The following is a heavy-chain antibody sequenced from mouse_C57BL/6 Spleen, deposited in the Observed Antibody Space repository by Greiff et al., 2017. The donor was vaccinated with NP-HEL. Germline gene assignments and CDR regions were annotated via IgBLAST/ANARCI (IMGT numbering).Heavy chain of an antibody. J-gene: IGHJ2*01. CDR3: ARRGYGNHY. CDR2: IDPSDSYT. CDR1: GYTFTSYW. V-gene: IGHV1-50*01. D-gene: IGHD2-10*02. Sequence: VKLQQPGAELVKPGASVKLSCKASGYTFTSYWMQWVKQRPGQGLEWIGEIDPSDSYTNYNQKFKGKATLTVDTSSSTAYMQLSSLTSEDSAVYYCARRGYGNHYWGQGTTLTVSS.